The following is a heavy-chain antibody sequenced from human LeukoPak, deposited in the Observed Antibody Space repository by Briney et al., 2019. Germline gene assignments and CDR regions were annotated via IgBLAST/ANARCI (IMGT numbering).Heavy chain of an antibody. CDR2: IWYDGSNE. CDR3: ARGGDCGGDCYYPYFDY. CDR1: GFTFSYYG. J-gene: IGHJ4*02. V-gene: IGHV3-33*01. D-gene: IGHD2-21*02. Sequence: GGSLRLSCAASGFTFSYYGMHWVRQAPGKGLEWVAVIWYDGSNEYYADSVKGRFTVSRDNSKNTLYLHMNSLRAEDTAVYFCARGGDCGGDCYYPYFDYWGQGTLVTVSS.